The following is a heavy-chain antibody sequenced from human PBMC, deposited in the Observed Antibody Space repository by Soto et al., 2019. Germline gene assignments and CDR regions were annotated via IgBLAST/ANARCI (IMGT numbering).Heavy chain of an antibody. CDR3: AKYWAGWALRPYYGMAV. CDR2: ISYDGSNK. CDR1: GFTFSSYG. V-gene: IGHV3-30*18. J-gene: IGHJ6*02. Sequence: QVQLVESGGGVVQPGRSLRLSCAASGFTFSSYGMHWVRQAPGKGLEWVAVISYDGSNKYYADSVKGRFTISRDNSNNTLYLQMNSLRAEATAVYYCAKYWAGWALRPYYGMAVWGQGTTVTVSS. D-gene: IGHD1-26*01.